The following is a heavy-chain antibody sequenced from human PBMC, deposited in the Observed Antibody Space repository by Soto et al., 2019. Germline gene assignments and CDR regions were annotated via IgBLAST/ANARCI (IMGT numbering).Heavy chain of an antibody. CDR3: ARVGGSSPFIYNWFDP. CDR2: IYYSGST. J-gene: IGHJ5*02. V-gene: IGHV4-59*01. CDR1: GGSISSYY. Sequence: PSETLSLTCTVSGGSISSYYWSWIRQPPGKGLEWIGYIYYSGSTNYNPSLKSRVTISVDTSKNQFSLKLSSVTAADTAVYYCARVGGSSPFIYNWFDPWGQGTLVTVSS. D-gene: IGHD2-15*01.